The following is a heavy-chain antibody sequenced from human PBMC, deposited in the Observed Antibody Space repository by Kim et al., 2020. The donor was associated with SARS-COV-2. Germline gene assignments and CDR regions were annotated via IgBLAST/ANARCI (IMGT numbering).Heavy chain of an antibody. J-gene: IGHJ4*02. CDR3: AHSFPMVRG. CDR2: DDDK. D-gene: IGHD3-10*01. Sequence: DDDKRYSPSLKSRLTITKDTSKNQVVLTMTNMDPVDTATYYCAHSFPMVRGWGQGTLVTVSS. V-gene: IGHV2-5*02.